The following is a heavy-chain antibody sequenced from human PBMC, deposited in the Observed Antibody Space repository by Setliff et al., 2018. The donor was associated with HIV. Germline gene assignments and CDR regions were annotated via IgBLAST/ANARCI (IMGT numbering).Heavy chain of an antibody. V-gene: IGHV4-59*11. Sequence: KASETLSLTCTVSDGSISSHYWTWIRQPPGKGLEWIGYIHYNGRTNYNPSLKSRVTMSVDSSKNQFSLSLSSVTAADTAVYYCARLKSGSSYRFFNYWGLGSLVTVSS. J-gene: IGHJ4*02. D-gene: IGHD3-16*02. CDR3: ARLKSGSSYRFFNY. CDR2: IHYNGRT. CDR1: DGSISSHY.